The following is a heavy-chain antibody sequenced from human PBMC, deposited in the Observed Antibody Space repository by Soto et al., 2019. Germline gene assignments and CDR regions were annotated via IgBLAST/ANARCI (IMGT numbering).Heavy chain of an antibody. D-gene: IGHD3-16*01. J-gene: IGHJ4*02. V-gene: IGHV4-30-4*01. CDR3: ARAGTWGSKLDY. CDR1: GGSISSGDYY. Sequence: SETLSLTCTVSGGSISSGDYYWSWIRQPPGKGLEWIGYIYYSGSTYYNPSLKSRVTISVDASKNQFSLKLSSVTAADTAVYYCARAGTWGSKLDYWGQGTLVTVSS. CDR2: IYYSGST.